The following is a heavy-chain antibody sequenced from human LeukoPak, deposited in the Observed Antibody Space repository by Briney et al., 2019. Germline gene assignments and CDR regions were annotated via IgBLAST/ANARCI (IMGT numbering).Heavy chain of an antibody. D-gene: IGHD3-9*01. V-gene: IGHV1-2*02. CDR2: INPNSGGT. Sequence: ASVKVSCKASGYTFTGYYMHWVRQAPGQGLEWMGWINPNSGGTNYAQKLQGRVTMTTDTSTSTAYMELRSLRSDDTAVYYCARIRYYDILTGYFSTYYYYGMDVWGQGTTVTVSS. CDR1: GYTFTGYY. J-gene: IGHJ6*02. CDR3: ARIRYYDILTGYFSTYYYYGMDV.